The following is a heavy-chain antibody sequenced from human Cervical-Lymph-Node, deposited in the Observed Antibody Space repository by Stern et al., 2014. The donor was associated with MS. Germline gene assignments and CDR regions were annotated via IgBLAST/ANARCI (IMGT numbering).Heavy chain of an antibody. CDR3: TRALRIADRPSPGGHWFDP. CDR1: GYIFTDDY. CDR2: INPKSGGT. V-gene: IGHV1-2*02. D-gene: IGHD6-6*01. Sequence: QVQLLESGAEVEKPGASVKVSCKASGYIFTDDYLHWVRQAPGQGLEWMGRINPKSGGTSYAQSFQGRVTLTRDTSITTASMDLSRLTSDDTAVYYCTRALRIADRPSPGGHWFDPWGQGTLVIVSS. J-gene: IGHJ5*02.